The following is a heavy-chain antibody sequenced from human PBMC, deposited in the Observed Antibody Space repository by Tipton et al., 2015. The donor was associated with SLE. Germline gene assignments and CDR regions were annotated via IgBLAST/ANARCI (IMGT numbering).Heavy chain of an antibody. CDR2: IHEDGGEK. V-gene: IGHV3-7*03. CDR1: GFTFSRHW. D-gene: IGHD1-26*01. CDR3: AKESPWEES. J-gene: IGHJ4*02. Sequence: SLRLSCAASGFTFSRHWMSWVRQAPGQGLEWVANIHEDGGEKYYVDSVKGRFTISRDNSWNTLYLQMNSLRVEDTAIYYCAKESPWEESWGQGTLVSVSS.